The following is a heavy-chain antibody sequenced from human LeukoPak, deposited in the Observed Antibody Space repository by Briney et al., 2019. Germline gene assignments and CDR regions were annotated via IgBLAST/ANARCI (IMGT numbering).Heavy chain of an antibody. CDR2: ISYDGSNK. V-gene: IGHV3-30*04. CDR1: GFTFSSYA. CDR3: ARDRNYFGSGSYYNHRAPYFDL. Sequence: PGGSLRLSCAASGFTFSSYAMHWVRQAPGKGLEWVAVISYDGSNKYYADSVKGRFTISRDNSKNTLYLQMNSLRSDDTAVYYCARDRNYFGSGSYYNHRAPYFDLWGQGTLVTVSS. D-gene: IGHD3-10*01. J-gene: IGHJ4*02.